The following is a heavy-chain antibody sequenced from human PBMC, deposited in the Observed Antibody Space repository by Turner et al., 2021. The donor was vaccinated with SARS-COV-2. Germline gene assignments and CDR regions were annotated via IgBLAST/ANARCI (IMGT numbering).Heavy chain of an antibody. CDR3: ARTMDSSGYYYFWFDP. V-gene: IGHV4-59*01. D-gene: IGHD3-22*01. Sequence: QLQLQESGPGLVKPWETLSLTCTVSGGSISSYYWSWIRQPPGKGLEWIGYIYYSGSTNYNPSLKSRATISVDTSKNQLSLKLSSVTAADTAVYYCARTMDSSGYYYFWFDPWGQGTLVIVSS. J-gene: IGHJ5*02. CDR1: GGSISSYY. CDR2: IYYSGST.